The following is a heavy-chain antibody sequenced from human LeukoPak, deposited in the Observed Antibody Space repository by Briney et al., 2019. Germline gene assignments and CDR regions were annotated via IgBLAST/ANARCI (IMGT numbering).Heavy chain of an antibody. J-gene: IGHJ4*02. V-gene: IGHV3-48*01. D-gene: IGHD3-22*01. CDR3: ARGSTYYESRGQVPFVY. CDR2: ISGSSGII. Sequence: GGSLRLSCAASGFTFNTYTMNWVRQAPGKGLEWVSYISGSSGIIDYADSVRGRFTISRENAKNSRYLQMNSLRVEDTAVCYCARGSTYYESRGQVPFVYWGQGTLVAVCS. CDR1: GFTFNTYT.